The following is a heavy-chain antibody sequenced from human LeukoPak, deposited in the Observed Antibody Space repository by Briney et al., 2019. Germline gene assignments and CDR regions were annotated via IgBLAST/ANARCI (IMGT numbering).Heavy chain of an antibody. J-gene: IGHJ4*02. D-gene: IGHD2-15*01. Sequence: GWSLRLSCVASGIILSNYCMSWVRQAPGKGLAWVAGISDRGGSTNYADSVKGRFTISRDNPKNTLYLQMNSLRSEDTAVYFCAKRGVVIRAVLVVGFHKEAYYFDSWGQGALVTVSS. V-gene: IGHV3-23*01. CDR2: ISDRGGST. CDR3: AKRGVVIRAVLVVGFHKEAYYFDS. CDR1: GIILSNYC.